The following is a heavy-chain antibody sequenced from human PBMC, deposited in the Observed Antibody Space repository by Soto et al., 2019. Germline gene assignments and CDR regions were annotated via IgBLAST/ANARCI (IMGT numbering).Heavy chain of an antibody. CDR3: ARDRRAYDYVWGSYRFNWFDP. D-gene: IGHD3-16*02. Sequence: QVQLVQSGAEVKKPGSSVKVSCKASGGTFSSYAISWVRQAPGQGLEWMGGIIPFFGTANYAQKFQGRVTITADESTSTAYMELSSLRSEDTAVYYCARDRRAYDYVWGSYRFNWFDPWGQGTLVTVSS. J-gene: IGHJ5*02. CDR1: GGTFSSYA. CDR2: IIPFFGTA. V-gene: IGHV1-69*01.